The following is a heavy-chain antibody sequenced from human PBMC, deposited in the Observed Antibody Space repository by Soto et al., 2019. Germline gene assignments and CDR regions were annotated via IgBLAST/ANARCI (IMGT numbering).Heavy chain of an antibody. CDR1: GYTFTSYG. CDR3: ARDLEYYDFWSGYSSPGY. V-gene: IGHV1-18*04. J-gene: IGHJ4*02. D-gene: IGHD3-3*01. Sequence: ASVKVSCKASGYTFTSYGISWVRQAPGQGLEWMGWISAYNGNTNYAQKLQGRVTMTTDTSTSTAYMELRSLRSDDTAVYYCARDLEYYDFWSGYSSPGYWGQGTLVTVYS. CDR2: ISAYNGNT.